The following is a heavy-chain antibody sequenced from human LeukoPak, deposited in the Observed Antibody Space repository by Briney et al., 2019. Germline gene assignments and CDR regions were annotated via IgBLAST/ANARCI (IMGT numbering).Heavy chain of an antibody. V-gene: IGHV3-30*18. CDR2: ISYDGSNK. CDR1: GFTFSSYG. Sequence: GGSLRLSCAASGFTFSSYGMHWVRQAPGKGLEWAAVISYDGSNKYYADSVKGRFTISRDNSKNTLYLQMNSLRAEDTAVYYCAKDIITMVRGVIRYYYYYGMDVWGQGTTVTVSS. D-gene: IGHD3-10*01. CDR3: AKDIITMVRGVIRYYYYYGMDV. J-gene: IGHJ6*02.